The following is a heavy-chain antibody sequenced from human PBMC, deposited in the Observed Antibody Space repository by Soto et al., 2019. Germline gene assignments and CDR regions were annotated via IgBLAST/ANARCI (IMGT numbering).Heavy chain of an antibody. D-gene: IGHD4-17*01. CDR3: ARTEVTTYYYYYYMDV. CDR2: IYYSGST. CDR1: GGSISSSSYY. V-gene: IGHV4-39*01. J-gene: IGHJ6*03. Sequence: SETLSLTCTVSGGSISSSSYYWGWIRQPPGKGLEWIGSIYYSGSTYYNPSLKSRVTISVDTSKNQFSLKLSSVTAADTAVYYCARTEVTTYYYYYYMDVWGKGTTVTVSS.